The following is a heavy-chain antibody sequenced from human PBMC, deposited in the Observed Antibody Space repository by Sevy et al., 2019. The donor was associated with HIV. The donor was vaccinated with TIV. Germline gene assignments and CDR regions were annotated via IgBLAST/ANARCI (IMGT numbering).Heavy chain of an antibody. V-gene: IGHV4-30-4*01. Sequence: SETLSLTCTVSGGSISSGDYYWIWIRQPPGKGLEWIWYIYYSGSTYHNPSLKGRVTISVDTSKNQFSLKLSSVTAADTAVYYCTSDFTTVTKNPHDYYYNGMDVWGQGTTVTVSS. CDR3: TSDFTTVTKNPHDYYYNGMDV. CDR2: IYYSGST. D-gene: IGHD4-17*01. J-gene: IGHJ6*02. CDR1: GGSISSGDYY.